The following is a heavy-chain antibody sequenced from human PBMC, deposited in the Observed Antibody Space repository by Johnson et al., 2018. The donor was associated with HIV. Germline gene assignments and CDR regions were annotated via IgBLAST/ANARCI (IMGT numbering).Heavy chain of an antibody. CDR3: ARDASGYEEWAFDI. CDR2: ISYDGSNK. D-gene: IGHD5-12*01. V-gene: IGHV3-30*04. J-gene: IGHJ3*02. Sequence: QVQLVESGGGLVQPGGSLRLSCAASGFTFSSYAMSWVRQAPGKGLEWVAVISYDGSNKYSADSVKGSFTISRDNSKNTLYLQMNSLRAEDTAVYYCARDASGYEEWAFDIWGQGTMVTVSS. CDR1: GFTFSSYA.